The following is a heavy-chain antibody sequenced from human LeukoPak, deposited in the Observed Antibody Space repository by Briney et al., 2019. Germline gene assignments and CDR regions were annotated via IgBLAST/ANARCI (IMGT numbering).Heavy chain of an antibody. Sequence: SETLSLTCAVSGYSISSGYYWGWIRQPPGKGLEWIGSIYHSGSTYYNPSLKSRVTISVDTFKNQFSLKLSSVTAADTAVYYCASPRGYYDNSGYLSNWFDPWGQGTLVTVSS. CDR2: IYHSGST. D-gene: IGHD3-22*01. CDR1: GYSISSGYY. J-gene: IGHJ5*02. V-gene: IGHV4-38-2*01. CDR3: ASPRGYYDNSGYLSNWFDP.